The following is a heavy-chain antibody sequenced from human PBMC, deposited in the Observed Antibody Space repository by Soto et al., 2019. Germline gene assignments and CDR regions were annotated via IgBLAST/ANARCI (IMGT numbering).Heavy chain of an antibody. CDR2: IYYTGTT. D-gene: IGHD5-12*01. CDR3: ARGGNRYSNTASGVGGFDF. V-gene: IGHV4-59*01. CDR1: GVSISSSY. Sequence: SETLSLTCTVSGVSISSSYWSWIRQSPGTGLEWIGYIYYTGTTNYNPSLKRRVTISLDTAKNQFSLNVNSLTTADTAVYFCARGGNRYSNTASGVGGFDFWGQGTLVTVSS. J-gene: IGHJ4*02.